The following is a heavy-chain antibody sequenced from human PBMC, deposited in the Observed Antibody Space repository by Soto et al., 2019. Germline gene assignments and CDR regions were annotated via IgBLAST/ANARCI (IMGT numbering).Heavy chain of an antibody. V-gene: IGHV3-23*01. CDR1: GFTVSSYA. CDR2: ISGSGGST. D-gene: IGHD3-3*01. Sequence: GGSLRVACAASGFTVSSYAMSWVRQAPGKGLEWVSAISGSGGSTYYADSVKGRFTISRDNSKNTLYLQMNSLRADDTAVYYCATHPTYYDFWSGYYRGAFDTWGQGTMVTVSS. J-gene: IGHJ3*02. CDR3: ATHPTYYDFWSGYYRGAFDT.